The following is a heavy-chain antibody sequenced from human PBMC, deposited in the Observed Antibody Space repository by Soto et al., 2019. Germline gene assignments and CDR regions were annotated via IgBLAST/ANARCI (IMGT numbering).Heavy chain of an antibody. V-gene: IGHV4-34*01. Sequence: SETLSLTCAVYGGSFSGYYWSWIRQPPGKGLEWIGEINHSGSTNYNPSLKSRVTISVDTSKNQFSLKLSSVTAADTAVYYCARDLNSGYDWWGVRGAFDVWGQGTMVTVSS. CDR3: ARDLNSGYDWWGVRGAFDV. CDR1: GGSFSGYY. CDR2: INHSGST. D-gene: IGHD5-12*01. J-gene: IGHJ3*01.